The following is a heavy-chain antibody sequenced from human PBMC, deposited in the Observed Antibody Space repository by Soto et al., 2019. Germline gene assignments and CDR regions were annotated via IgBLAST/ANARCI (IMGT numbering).Heavy chain of an antibody. CDR3: ARRKPAEYDY. J-gene: IGHJ4*02. Sequence: QLQLQQSGPGLVKPSETLSLTCTVSGASISSSSYYWGWIRQPPVKGLEWIGNIYYSGSTYYTPSLKSRLTLSVDTSKTQFTLKLTSVTAADTAVYYCARRKPAEYDYWGQGTLVTVSS. CDR2: IYYSGST. CDR1: GASISSSSYY. D-gene: IGHD6-13*01. V-gene: IGHV4-39*01.